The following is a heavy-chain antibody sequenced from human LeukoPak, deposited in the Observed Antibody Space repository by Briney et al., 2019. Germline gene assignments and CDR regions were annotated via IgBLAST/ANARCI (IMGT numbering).Heavy chain of an antibody. CDR2: MNPNSGNT. CDR3: ARDGGGYGSGSYFFDP. V-gene: IGHV1-8*01. J-gene: IGHJ5*02. CDR1: GYTFTSYD. Sequence: ASVKVSCKASGYTFTSYDINWVRQATGQGLEWMGWMNPNSGNTGYAQKFQGRVTMTRNISISTAYMELSSLRSEDTAVYYCARDGGGYGSGSYFFDPWGQGTLVTVSS. D-gene: IGHD3-10*01.